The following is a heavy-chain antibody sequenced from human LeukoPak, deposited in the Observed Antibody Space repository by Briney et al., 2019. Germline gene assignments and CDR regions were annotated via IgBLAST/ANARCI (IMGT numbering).Heavy chain of an antibody. D-gene: IGHD2-2*01. Sequence: SETLSLTCAVYGGSFSGYYWSWIRQPPGKGLEWIGSMFYSGNTYYNPSLKSRVTISVDTSKNQFSLKLSSVTAADTAVYYCARGRRYCSSTRCSYYFDYWGQGTLVTVSS. CDR1: GGSFSGYY. CDR3: ARGRRYCSSTRCSYYFDY. V-gene: IGHV4-34*01. CDR2: MFYSGNT. J-gene: IGHJ4*02.